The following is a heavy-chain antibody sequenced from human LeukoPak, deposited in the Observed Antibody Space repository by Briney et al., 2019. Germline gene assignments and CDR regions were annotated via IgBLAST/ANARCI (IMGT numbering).Heavy chain of an antibody. J-gene: IGHJ3*02. Sequence: GESLKISCKGSGYNFTTYWIAWVRQMPGKGLEWMGIINPGDSDFRYSPSFQGQVTISADKFITTAYLQWSSLKASDTAMYYCARGRNSSSGAFDIWGQGTMVTVSS. CDR2: INPGDSDF. CDR3: ARGRNSSSGAFDI. CDR1: GYNFTTYW. D-gene: IGHD6-6*01. V-gene: IGHV5-51*01.